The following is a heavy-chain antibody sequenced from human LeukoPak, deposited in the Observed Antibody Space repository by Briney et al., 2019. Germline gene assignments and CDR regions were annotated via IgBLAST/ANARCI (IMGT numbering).Heavy chain of an antibody. CDR3: ASYRIYYFYGMDV. V-gene: IGHV4-34*01. J-gene: IGHJ6*02. CDR1: GGSFSGDY. D-gene: IGHD1-14*01. CDR2: INHSGRT. Sequence: PSETLSLTCAVYGGSFSGDYWNWIRQPPGKGLEWIGEINHSGRTNYNPSLKSRVTISVDTSKNQFSLKLSSVTAADTAVYYCASYRIYYFYGMDVWGQGTTVTVSS.